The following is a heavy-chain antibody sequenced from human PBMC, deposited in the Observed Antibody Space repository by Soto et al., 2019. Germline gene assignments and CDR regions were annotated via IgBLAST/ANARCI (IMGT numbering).Heavy chain of an antibody. CDR2: ISYDGSNT. J-gene: IGHJ5*02. V-gene: IGHV3-30*18. Sequence: QVQLLESGGGVVQPGRSLRLSCAASGFTFSSYGMHWVSQAPGKGLEWVAVISYDGSNTYYADSVKGRFTISRDNSKNTLYLQMNSLRAEDPAVSSCAKETVTTYWSWGQGTLVTVSS. D-gene: IGHD4-4*01. CDR3: AKETVTTYWS. CDR1: GFTFSSYG.